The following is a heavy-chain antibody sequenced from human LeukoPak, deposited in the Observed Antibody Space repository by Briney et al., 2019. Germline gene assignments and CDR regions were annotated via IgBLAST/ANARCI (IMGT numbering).Heavy chain of an antibody. CDR2: INVNGGRT. D-gene: IGHD3-22*01. V-gene: IGHV3-64*02. J-gene: IGHJ4*02. CDR1: GFTFNTYV. Sequence: GGSLRLSCEASGFTFNTYVMHWVRQAPGKGLEYVSGINVNGGRTYYADSVKGRFTVSRDNSKNTLYLQMGNLRVDDMAVYFCARATSMIVVAPDYWGQGAPVTISS. CDR3: ARATSMIVVAPDY.